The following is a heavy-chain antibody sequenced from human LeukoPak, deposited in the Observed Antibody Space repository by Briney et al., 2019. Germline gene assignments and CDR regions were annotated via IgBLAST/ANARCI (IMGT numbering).Heavy chain of an antibody. CDR3: ARDHVYGGADY. CDR2: IKSDGTST. Sequence: GGSLRLSCAASGFTFRRHWMHWVRQAPGKGLVWVSRIKSDGTSTTYADSVKGRFTISRDNSKSSLFLQMNSLRTEDTALYYCARDHVYGGADYWGQGTLVTVSS. CDR1: GFTFRRHW. J-gene: IGHJ4*02. V-gene: IGHV3-74*01. D-gene: IGHD5/OR15-5a*01.